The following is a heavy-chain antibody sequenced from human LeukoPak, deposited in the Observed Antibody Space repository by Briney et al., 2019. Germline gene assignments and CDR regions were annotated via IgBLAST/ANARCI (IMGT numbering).Heavy chain of an antibody. J-gene: IGHJ5*02. Sequence: ASVKVSCKASGYTFTGYYMHWVRQAPGQGLEWMGWINPNSGGTNYAQKFQGRVTMTRDTSISTAYMELNSLRAEDTALYYCAGYYYDSSRGFDLWGQGTLVTVSA. CDR2: INPNSGGT. V-gene: IGHV1-2*02. CDR1: GYTFTGYY. CDR3: AGYYYDSSRGFDL. D-gene: IGHD3-22*01.